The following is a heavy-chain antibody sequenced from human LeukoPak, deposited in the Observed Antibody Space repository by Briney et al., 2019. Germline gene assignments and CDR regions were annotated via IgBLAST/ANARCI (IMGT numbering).Heavy chain of an antibody. Sequence: PGGSLRLSCAASGFTFNSYSMNWVRQAPGKGLEWISYISSSSSTVYYADSVRGRFTISRDNAKNSLYLQMNTPRAEDTAVYYCARDRGPYYYDSSGSYYFDQWGQGTLVTASS. CDR2: ISSSSSTV. V-gene: IGHV3-48*04. J-gene: IGHJ4*02. CDR1: GFTFNSYS. D-gene: IGHD3-22*01. CDR3: ARDRGPYYYDSSGSYYFDQ.